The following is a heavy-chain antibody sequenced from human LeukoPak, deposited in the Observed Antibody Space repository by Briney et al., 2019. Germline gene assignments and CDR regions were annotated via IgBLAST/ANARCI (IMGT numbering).Heavy chain of an antibody. CDR2: FDPEDGET. J-gene: IGHJ6*03. CDR1: GYTLTELS. CDR3: ARGVRGSYRPRYYYYYMDV. D-gene: IGHD3-16*02. V-gene: IGHV1-24*01. Sequence: ASVKVSCKVSGYTLTELSMHWVRQAPGKGLEWMGGFDPEDGETIYAQKFQGRVTMTEDTSTDTAYMELSSLRSEDTAVYYCARGVRGSYRPRYYYYYMDVWGKGTTVTVSS.